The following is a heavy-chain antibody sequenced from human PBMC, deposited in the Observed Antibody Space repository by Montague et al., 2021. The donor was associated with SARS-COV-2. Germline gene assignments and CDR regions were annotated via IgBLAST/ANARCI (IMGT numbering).Heavy chain of an antibody. J-gene: IGHJ4*02. CDR1: GVSIGSYY. V-gene: IGHV4-59*08. CDR2: IHGSGAT. D-gene: IGHD6-19*01. CDR3: TRGCSSVSCKDY. Sequence: SETLSLTCTVSGVSIGSYYWSWIRQPPGKGLEWIGYIHGSGATNYNPSLKSRVTITVDTSKTHFSLRLSSVTAADTAVSYCTRGCSSVSCKDYWGQGTLVTVSS.